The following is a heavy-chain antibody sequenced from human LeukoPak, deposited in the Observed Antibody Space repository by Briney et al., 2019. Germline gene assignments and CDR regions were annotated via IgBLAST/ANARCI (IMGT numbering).Heavy chain of an antibody. CDR1: RFTVSSNY. J-gene: IGHJ3*02. CDR2: LYSDGSK. V-gene: IGHV3-66*02. CDR3: ARRFDGSGYGAFDT. D-gene: IGHD3-3*01. Sequence: PGGSLRLSCAASRFTVSSNYMGWVRQAPGKGLDWVSVLYSDGSKYYPDSVKGRFTISRDNSQTTLYLQLDSLRAEDTAVYYCARRFDGSGYGAFDTWGQGTMVTASS.